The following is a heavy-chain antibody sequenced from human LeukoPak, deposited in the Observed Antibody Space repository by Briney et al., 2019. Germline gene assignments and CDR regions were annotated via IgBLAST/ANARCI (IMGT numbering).Heavy chain of an antibody. Sequence: GASVKVSCRASGYTFSTYGITWVRQAPGQGLEWMGWISGFDGRTNYAQTLQDRVTMTTDTSTSTAYMELRSLRSDDTAVYYCARDYYDTSNYRYDVLDIWGQGTVLTVSS. CDR3: ARDYYDTSNYRYDVLDI. CDR2: ISGFDGRT. V-gene: IGHV1-18*01. CDR1: GYTFSTYG. J-gene: IGHJ3*02. D-gene: IGHD3-22*01.